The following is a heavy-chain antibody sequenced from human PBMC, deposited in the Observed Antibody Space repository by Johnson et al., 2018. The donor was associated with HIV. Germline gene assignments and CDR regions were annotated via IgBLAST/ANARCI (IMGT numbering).Heavy chain of an antibody. CDR3: ARFRVQAAAGRGDAFDI. V-gene: IGHV3-30*02. J-gene: IGHJ3*02. CDR2: MRYDGSDR. CDR1: GFTFSNFG. Sequence: QLVETGGGLIQPGGSLRLSCRASGFTFSNFGMHWVRQAPGKGLEWVAFMRYDGSDRYYVDSVKGRFTISRDNSKNTLFLQMNSLRAEDTAVYYFARFRVQAAAGRGDAFDIWGQGTMVTVSS. D-gene: IGHD6-13*01.